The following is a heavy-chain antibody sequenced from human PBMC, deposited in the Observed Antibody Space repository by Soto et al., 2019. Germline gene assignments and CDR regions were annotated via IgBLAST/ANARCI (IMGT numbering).Heavy chain of an antibody. V-gene: IGHV1-2*02. CDR2: INPNSGGT. CDR3: ARNRVYDSGYDVAVY. D-gene: IGHD5-12*01. Sequence: ASVKVSCKASGYTFTGYYMHWVRQAPGQGLEWMGWINPNSGGTNYAQKFQGRVTMTRDTSISTAYMELSRLRSDDTAVYYCARNRVYDSGYDVAVYWGQGTLVTVSS. CDR1: GYTFTGYY. J-gene: IGHJ4*02.